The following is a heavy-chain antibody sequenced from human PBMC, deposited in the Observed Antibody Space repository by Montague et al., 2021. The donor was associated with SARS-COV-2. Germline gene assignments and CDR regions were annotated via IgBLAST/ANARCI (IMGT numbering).Heavy chain of an antibody. CDR1: GGSISSYY. J-gene: IGHJ4*02. CDR2: RYQNGAT. V-gene: IGHV4-38-2*02. Sequence: SETLSLTCTVSGGSISSYYWGWIRQTPGKGLERIGSRYQNGATYYSPSLKRPVTILLDTSKNQFSLSLTSVTAADTAVYYCARTGVGIFDFSYFDSWGQGSLVIVSS. CDR3: ARTGVGIFDFSYFDS. D-gene: IGHD3-3*01.